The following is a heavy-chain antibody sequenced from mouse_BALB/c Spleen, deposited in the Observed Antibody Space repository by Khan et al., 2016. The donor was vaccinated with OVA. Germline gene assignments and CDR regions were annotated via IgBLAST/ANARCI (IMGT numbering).Heavy chain of an antibody. D-gene: IGHD2-14*01. V-gene: IGHV1S26*01. CDR3: VRDGAYHRNDGWFAY. J-gene: IGHJ3*01. CDR2: INPSNGYT. CDR1: GYTFTSYT. Sequence: QIQLVQSGPELKKPGETVRISCKASGYTFTSYTIHWIKERPGQGLEWIGYINPSNGYTNYNQKFKDKATLTTDKSSTTAYLQLSSLTSDDSAVYNCVRDGAYHRNDGWFAYWGQGTLVTVSA.